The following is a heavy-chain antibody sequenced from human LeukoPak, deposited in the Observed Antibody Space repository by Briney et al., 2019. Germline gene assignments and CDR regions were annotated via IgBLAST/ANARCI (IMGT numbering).Heavy chain of an antibody. CDR2: ISSSNSTI. CDR1: GFTFSTYS. Sequence: PARSLSLSCAASGFTFSTYSMNWVRQAPGKGLEWISYISSSNSTIYYADSVKGRFTISRDNAKNSLYLQMNSLRAEDTAVYYCASPFDYWGQGTLVTDSS. J-gene: IGHJ4*02. CDR3: ASPFDY. V-gene: IGHV3-48*01.